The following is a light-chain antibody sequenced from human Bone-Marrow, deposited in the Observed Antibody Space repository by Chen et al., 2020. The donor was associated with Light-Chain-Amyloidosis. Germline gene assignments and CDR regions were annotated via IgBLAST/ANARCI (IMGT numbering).Light chain of an antibody. V-gene: IGKV3-20*01. Sequence: EIVLTQSPGTLSLSPGEGANLSCRARQTISSNYLTCYQQKLGQAPRLLIYGSSSRAPVIPDRFTGSGSGTDFTRTINTLEPEDFAMYYCQQYGTSPLTFGGGTTVEI. CDR1: QTISSNY. CDR2: GSS. J-gene: IGKJ4*01. CDR3: QQYGTSPLT.